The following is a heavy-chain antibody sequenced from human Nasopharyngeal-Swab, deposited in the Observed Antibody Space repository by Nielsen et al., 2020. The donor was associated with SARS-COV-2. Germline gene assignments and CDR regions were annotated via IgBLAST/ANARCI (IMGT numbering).Heavy chain of an antibody. V-gene: IGHV1-2*06. CDR1: GYTFTGYY. D-gene: IGHD5-24*01. CDR2: INPNSGGT. CDR3: ARDLRRDGYYFSGAAGY. J-gene: IGHJ4*02. Sequence: ASVKVSCKASGYTFTGYYMHWVRQAPGQGLEWMGRINPNSGGTNYAQKFQGRVTMTRDTSISTAYMELSRLRSDDTAVYYCARDLRRDGYYFSGAAGYWGQGTLVTVSS.